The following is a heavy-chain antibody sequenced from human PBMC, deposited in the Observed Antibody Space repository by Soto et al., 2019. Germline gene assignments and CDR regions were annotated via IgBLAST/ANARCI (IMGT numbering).Heavy chain of an antibody. Sequence: QLQLQESGSGLVKPSQTLSLTCAVSGGSISSGGYSWSWIRQPPGQGLEWIGYIYHSGSTYYNPSLKSRVTISVDRSKNQFSLKLSSVTAADTAVYYCARGQSSSSGYFQHWGQGTLVTVSS. J-gene: IGHJ1*01. V-gene: IGHV4-30-2*01. D-gene: IGHD6-6*01. CDR3: ARGQSSSSGYFQH. CDR2: IYHSGST. CDR1: GGSISSGGYS.